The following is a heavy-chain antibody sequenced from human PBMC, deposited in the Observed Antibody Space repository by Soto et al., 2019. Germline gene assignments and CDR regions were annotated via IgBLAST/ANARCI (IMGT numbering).Heavy chain of an antibody. CDR3: AGRYGDYFDF. Sequence: PSETLSLTCTVSGGSISSYYWSWIRQPPGKGLEWIGYIYYSGGTNYNPSLKSRVTISVATPKNQFSLKPSSVTAADTAVYYCAGRYGDYFDFWGQGTQVTVSS. CDR2: IYYSGGT. D-gene: IGHD4-17*01. V-gene: IGHV4-59*08. CDR1: GGSISSYY. J-gene: IGHJ4*02.